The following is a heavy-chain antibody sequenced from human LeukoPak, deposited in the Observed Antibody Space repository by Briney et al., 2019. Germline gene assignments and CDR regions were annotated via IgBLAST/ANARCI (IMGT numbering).Heavy chain of an antibody. Sequence: GGSLRLSCAASGFTFSSYAMHWVRQAPGKGLEWVAVIPYDGSNKYYADSVKGRFTISRDNSKNTLYLQMNSLRAEDTAVYYCARDRGYDSSVSDYWGQGTLVTVSS. CDR3: ARDRGYDSSVSDY. V-gene: IGHV3-30-3*01. CDR1: GFTFSSYA. CDR2: IPYDGSNK. J-gene: IGHJ4*02. D-gene: IGHD3-22*01.